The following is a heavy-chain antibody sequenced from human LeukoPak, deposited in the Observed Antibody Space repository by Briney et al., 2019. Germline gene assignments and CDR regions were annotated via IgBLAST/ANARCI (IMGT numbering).Heavy chain of an antibody. Sequence: GGSLRLSCAASGFTFSSYAMHWVRQAPGKGLEWVAVISYDGSNKYYADSVKGRFTISRDNSKNTLYLQMNSLRAEDTAVYYCARDAPGLRYFLYGMDVWGQGTTVTVSS. CDR3: ARDAPGLRYFLYGMDV. J-gene: IGHJ6*02. CDR2: ISYDGSNK. CDR1: GFTFSSYA. D-gene: IGHD3-9*01. V-gene: IGHV3-30-3*01.